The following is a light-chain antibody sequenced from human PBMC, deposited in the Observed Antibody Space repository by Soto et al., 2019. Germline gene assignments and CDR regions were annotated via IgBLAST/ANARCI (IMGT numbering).Light chain of an antibody. CDR1: SSNIGGNS. CDR2: DDD. CDR3: GSWDSSLSACV. V-gene: IGLV1-51*01. Sequence: QSVLTQPPSVSAAPGQKVTISCSGSSSNIGGNSVSWYQQLPGTAPKLLIYDDDKRPSGIPGRFSGSKSGTSATLGITGFRTGDEADYYCGSWDSSLSACVFGTGTKVTVL. J-gene: IGLJ1*01.